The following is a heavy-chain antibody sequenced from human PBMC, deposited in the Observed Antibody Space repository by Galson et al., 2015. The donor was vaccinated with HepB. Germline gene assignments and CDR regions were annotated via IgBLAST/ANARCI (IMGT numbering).Heavy chain of an antibody. D-gene: IGHD4-17*01. Sequence: SLRFSCAASGFSFSSYGMHWVRQAPGKGLEWVSFIRYDGTNEYYEDSVKGRFTISRDNSKNTLYLQMNSLRAEDTAVYYCAKESTVTTKNWFDTWGQGTLVTVSS. CDR2: IRYDGTNE. V-gene: IGHV3-30*02. CDR1: GFSFSSYG. CDR3: AKESTVTTKNWFDT. J-gene: IGHJ5*02.